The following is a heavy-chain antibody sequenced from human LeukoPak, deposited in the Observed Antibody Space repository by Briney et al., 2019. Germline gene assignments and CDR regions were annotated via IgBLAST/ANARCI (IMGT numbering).Heavy chain of an antibody. CDR2: ISYDGSNK. CDR3: ARNDIVATSDYFDY. Sequence: GGSLRLSCAASGFTFSSYGMHWVRQAPGKGLEWVAVISYDGSNKYYADSVKGRFTISRDNSKNTLYLQMNSLRAEDTAVYYCARNDIVATSDYFDYWGQGTLVTVSS. V-gene: IGHV3-30*03. CDR1: GFTFSSYG. J-gene: IGHJ4*02. D-gene: IGHD5-12*01.